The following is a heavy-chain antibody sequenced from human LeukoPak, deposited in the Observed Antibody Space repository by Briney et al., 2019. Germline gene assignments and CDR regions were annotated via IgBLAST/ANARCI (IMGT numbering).Heavy chain of an antibody. CDR3: ARVTGTSAILY. CDR2: IYYSGST. CDR1: GGSISSSSYY. Sequence: SETLSLTCTVSGGSISSSSYYWGWIRQPPGKGLKWIGSIYYSGSTYYNPSLKSRVTISVDTSKNQFSLKLSSVTAADTAVYYCARVTGTSAILYWGPGTLVTVSS. V-gene: IGHV4-39*07. D-gene: IGHD2-2*01. J-gene: IGHJ4*02.